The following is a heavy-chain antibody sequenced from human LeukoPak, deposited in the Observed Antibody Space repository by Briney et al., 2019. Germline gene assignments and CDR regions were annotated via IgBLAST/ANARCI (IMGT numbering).Heavy chain of an antibody. CDR2: INYSGIT. V-gene: IGHV4-39*07. Sequence: SETLSLTCSLSGGSVTSSSFYWAWIRQPPGKGLECIGTINYSGITYYNSPLKSRVTISVDTSKNQFSLKLNSVTAADTAVYFCAKSGPAAGRPDAFDIWGQGTMVTVSS. CDR3: AKSGPAAGRPDAFDI. CDR1: GGSVTSSSFY. D-gene: IGHD2-2*01. J-gene: IGHJ3*02.